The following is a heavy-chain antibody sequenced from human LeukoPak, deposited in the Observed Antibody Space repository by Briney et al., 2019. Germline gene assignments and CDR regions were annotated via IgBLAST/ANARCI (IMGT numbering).Heavy chain of an antibody. V-gene: IGHV3-43D*04. CDR3: AKDIYGDYAHMDV. Sequence: GGSLRLSCAASGFTFYDYAMHWVRQAPGKGLEWVSLISWDGGSTYYADSVKGRFTISRDNSKNSLYLQMNSLRAEDTALYYCAKDIYGDYAHMDVWGKGTTVTVSS. J-gene: IGHJ6*03. D-gene: IGHD4-17*01. CDR1: GFTFYDYA. CDR2: ISWDGGST.